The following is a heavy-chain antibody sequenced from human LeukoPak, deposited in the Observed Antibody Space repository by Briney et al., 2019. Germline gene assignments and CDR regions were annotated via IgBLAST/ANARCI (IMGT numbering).Heavy chain of an antibody. CDR1: GYTFTGYY. V-gene: IGHV1-2*02. CDR2: INPNSGGT. Sequence: ASVKVSRKASGYTFTGYYMHWVRQAPGQGLEWMGWINPNSGGTNYAQKFQGRVTMTRDTSISTAYMELSRLRSDDTAVYYCARGGYYGSGRADAFDIWGQGTMVTVSS. J-gene: IGHJ3*02. CDR3: ARGGYYGSGRADAFDI. D-gene: IGHD3-10*01.